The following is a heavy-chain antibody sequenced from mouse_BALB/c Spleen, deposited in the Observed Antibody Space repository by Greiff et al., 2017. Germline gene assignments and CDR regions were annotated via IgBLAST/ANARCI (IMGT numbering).Heavy chain of an antibody. CDR1: GYTFTSYV. D-gene: IGHD4-1*01. CDR3: ARRTSWAWFAY. CDR2: INPYNDGT. J-gene: IGHJ3*01. V-gene: IGHV1-14*01. Sequence: VQLQQSGPELVKPGASVKMSCKASGYTFTSYVMHWVKQKPGQGLEWIGYINPYNDGTKYNEKFKGKATLTSYKSSSTAYMELSSLTSEDSAVYYCARRTSWAWFAYWGQGTLVTVSA.